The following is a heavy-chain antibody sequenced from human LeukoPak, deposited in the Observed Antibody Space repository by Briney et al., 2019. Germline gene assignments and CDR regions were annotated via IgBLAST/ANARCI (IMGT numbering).Heavy chain of an antibody. D-gene: IGHD3-10*01. CDR1: GGSISSYY. CDR3: ARHGIWFGDTNRWFDP. J-gene: IGHJ5*02. Sequence: SETPSLTCTVSGGSISSYYWSWIRQPPGKGLEWIGYIYYSGSTNYNPSLTSRVTISVDTSKNQFSLRLTSVTAADTAVYFCARHGIWFGDTNRWFDPWGQGTLVAVSS. CDR2: IYYSGST. V-gene: IGHV4-59*08.